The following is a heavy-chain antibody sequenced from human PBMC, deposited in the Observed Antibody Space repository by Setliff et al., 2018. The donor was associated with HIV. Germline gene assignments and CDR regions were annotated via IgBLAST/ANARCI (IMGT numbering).Heavy chain of an antibody. J-gene: IGHJ4*02. CDR2: IYYSGST. V-gene: IGHV4-39*07. CDR1: GGSISSSSYY. Sequence: SETLSLTCTVSGGSISSSSYYWGWIRQPPGKGLEWIGNIYYSGSTYYNPSLKSRVTISVDTSRSQFSLKLSSVTAADTAVYYCARGRDKYGPIDYWGQGTLVTVSS. D-gene: IGHD3-10*01. CDR3: ARGRDKYGPIDY.